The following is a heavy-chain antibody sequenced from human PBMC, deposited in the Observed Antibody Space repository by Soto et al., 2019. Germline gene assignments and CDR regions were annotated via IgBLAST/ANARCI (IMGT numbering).Heavy chain of an antibody. J-gene: IGHJ4*02. CDR2: LYSGGAT. V-gene: IGHV3-53*04. CDR3: VRRRYGSGIH. CDR1: GFIVSSNY. Sequence: EVRLVESGGGLVQPGGSLRLSCAASGFIVSSNYMTWVRQAPGKGLEWVSLLYSGGATHYAASVKGRFTISSHTSQNTRSLQLTSLRTEDTATYYCVRRRYGSGIHWGQGTKVTVSS. D-gene: IGHD3-10*01.